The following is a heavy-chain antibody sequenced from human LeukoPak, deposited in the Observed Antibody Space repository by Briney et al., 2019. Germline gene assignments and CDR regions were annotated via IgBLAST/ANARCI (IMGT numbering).Heavy chain of an antibody. Sequence: SETLSLTCSVSGGSISSHYWSWIRQPLGKGLEWIGYIYYSGSTNYNPSLKSRDTIAVDTSKNQFSLKRSSVTAADTAVYYCARDAGKQQLGSFDYWGQGTLVTVSS. CDR3: ARDAGKQQLGSFDY. CDR1: GGSISSHY. D-gene: IGHD6-13*01. CDR2: IYYSGST. J-gene: IGHJ4*02. V-gene: IGHV4-59*11.